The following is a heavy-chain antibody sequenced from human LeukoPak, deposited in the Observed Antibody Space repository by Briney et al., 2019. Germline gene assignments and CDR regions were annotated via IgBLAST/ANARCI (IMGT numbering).Heavy chain of an antibody. CDR3: ARKDGDG. D-gene: IGHD5-24*01. CDR2: IYNSGST. V-gene: IGHV4-4*08. CDR1: GVSIRSYH. Sequence: TSETLSLTCTVSGVSIRSYHWTWIRQPPGEGLEWIGHIYNSGSTNYNPSLRGRVTISLDTSKNQVSLKLTSVTAADTAMYYCARKDGDGWGQGTLVTVSS. J-gene: IGHJ4*02.